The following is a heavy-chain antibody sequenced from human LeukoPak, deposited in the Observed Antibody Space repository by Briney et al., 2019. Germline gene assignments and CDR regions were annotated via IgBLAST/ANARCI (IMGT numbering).Heavy chain of an antibody. CDR3: ARVSGSIVARLAWFDS. V-gene: IGHV1-18*01. CDR2: ISAYDGYT. D-gene: IGHD6-6*01. CDR1: GYIFTKYG. Sequence: GASVKLSCKASGYIFTKYGFTWVRQAPGQGLEWMGWISAYDGYTNHAQKFQGRVTMTTDSSTTTAYMELRSLRSDDTAVYYCARVSGSIVARLAWFDSWGQGTLVTVSS. J-gene: IGHJ5*01.